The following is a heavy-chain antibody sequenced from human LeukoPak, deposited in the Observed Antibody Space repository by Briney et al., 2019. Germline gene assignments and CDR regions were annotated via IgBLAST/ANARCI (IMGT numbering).Heavy chain of an antibody. Sequence: SETLSLTCAVYGGSFSGYYWSWIRQPPGKGLEWIGEINHSGSTNYNPSLKSRVTISVDTSKNQFSLKLSSVTAADTAVYYCARAPSWYGVYHCFDYWGQGTLVTVSS. V-gene: IGHV4-34*01. CDR1: GGSFSGYY. D-gene: IGHD6-13*01. J-gene: IGHJ4*02. CDR2: INHSGST. CDR3: ARAPSWYGVYHCFDY.